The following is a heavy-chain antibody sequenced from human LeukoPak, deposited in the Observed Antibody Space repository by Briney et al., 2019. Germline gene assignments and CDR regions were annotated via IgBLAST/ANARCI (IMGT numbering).Heavy chain of an antibody. CDR3: VKDSYGSGSSDY. V-gene: IGHV3-30*14. J-gene: IGHJ4*02. Sequence: GRSLRLSCAASGFTFSSYAMHWVRQAPGKGLEWVAVISYDGSNKYYADSVKGRFTISRDNSKNTLYLQMSSLRAEDTAVYYCVKDSYGSGSSDYWGQGTLVTVSS. CDR2: ISYDGSNK. CDR1: GFTFSSYA. D-gene: IGHD3-10*01.